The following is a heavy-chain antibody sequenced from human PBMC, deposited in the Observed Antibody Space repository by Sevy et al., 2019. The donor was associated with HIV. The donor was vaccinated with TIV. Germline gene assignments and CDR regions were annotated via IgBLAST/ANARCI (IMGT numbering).Heavy chain of an antibody. D-gene: IGHD2-15*01. Sequence: ASVKVSCKASGYTFDGSYIHWVRQAPGQGLEWMGRINPKSGGTNFAQQFQGRVTMTRDTSISTAYMELSRLRFDDTAVYFCARPGGYIGGSCTADIWGQGTMVTVSS. J-gene: IGHJ3*02. CDR2: INPKSGGT. V-gene: IGHV1-2*06. CDR3: ARPGGYIGGSCTADI. CDR1: GYTFDGSY.